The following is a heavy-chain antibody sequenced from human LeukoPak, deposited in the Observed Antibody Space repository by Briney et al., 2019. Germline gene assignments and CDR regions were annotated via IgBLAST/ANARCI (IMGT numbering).Heavy chain of an antibody. J-gene: IGHJ4*02. CDR1: GFTFSTYT. CDR2: ISSSASDI. CDR3: ARKGAGTSASHFDY. V-gene: IGHV3-21*01. Sequence: GGSLRLSCAASGFTFSTYTMNWVRQAPGQGLEWVSSISSSASDIRYADAVRGRFTVSRDNSKNSLYLQMNSLRAEDMAVYYCARKGAGTSASHFDYWGQGTLVTVSS. D-gene: IGHD6-19*01.